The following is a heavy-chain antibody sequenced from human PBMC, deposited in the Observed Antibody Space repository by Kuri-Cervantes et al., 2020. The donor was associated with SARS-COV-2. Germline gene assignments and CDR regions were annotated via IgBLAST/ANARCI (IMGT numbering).Heavy chain of an antibody. CDR2: IYYSGSP. D-gene: IGHD3-22*01. CDR3: ARFGDSSGYFDY. J-gene: IGHJ4*02. V-gene: IGHV4-59*01. Sequence: SETLSLTCTVSGGSISRNYWSWIRQPPGKGLEWIAYIYYSGSPNYNPSLKSRVTISVDTSKNQFSLKLSSVTAADTAVYYCARFGDSSGYFDYWGQGTLVTVSS. CDR1: GGSISRNY.